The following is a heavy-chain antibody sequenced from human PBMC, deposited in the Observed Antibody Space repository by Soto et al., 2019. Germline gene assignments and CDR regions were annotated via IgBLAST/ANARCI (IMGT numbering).Heavy chain of an antibody. V-gene: IGHV3-7*05. J-gene: IGHJ4*02. Sequence: PGGSMGLSCAATGFSLSNYLMSWARQGPGKGPEWVANIKQDASEKYYVDSVKGRFTISRDNAESSLYLQMTSLRAEDTAVYYCARVNNYYGSGSYYFDYWGQGTLVTVSS. CDR1: GFSLSNYL. CDR2: IKQDASEK. CDR3: ARVNNYYGSGSYYFDY. D-gene: IGHD3-10*01.